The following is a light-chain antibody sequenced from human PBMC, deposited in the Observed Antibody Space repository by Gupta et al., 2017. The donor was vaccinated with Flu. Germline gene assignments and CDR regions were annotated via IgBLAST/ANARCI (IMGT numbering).Light chain of an antibody. CDR3: QQRSSWPPELT. V-gene: IGKV3-11*01. J-gene: IGKJ4*01. CDR1: QSVRNY. Sequence: PGERATLSCRASQSVRNYLAWYQQKPGQAPRLVLYDTSIRATGTPARFSGSGSGTDFTLTISSLEPEDFAVYYCQQRSSWPPELTCGGGTKVEIK. CDR2: DTS.